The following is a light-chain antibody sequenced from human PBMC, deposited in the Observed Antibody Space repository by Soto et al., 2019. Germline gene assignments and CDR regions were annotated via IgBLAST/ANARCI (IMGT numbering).Light chain of an antibody. CDR1: QGVRSY. V-gene: IGKV3D-15*01. CDR2: DTS. J-gene: IGKJ4*01. Sequence: EIVMTQSPATLSVSPGERATLSCRASQGVRSYLSWYQQKPGQAPRLLIYDTSTRATGIPARFSGSESGTEFTLTISSLQSEDFATYYCQQYNNWPLTFGGGTKVEIK. CDR3: QQYNNWPLT.